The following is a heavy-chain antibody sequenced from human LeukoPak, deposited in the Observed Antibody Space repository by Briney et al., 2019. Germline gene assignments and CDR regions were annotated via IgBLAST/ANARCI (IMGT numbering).Heavy chain of an antibody. CDR2: IYISGST. CDR3: ARDMGYYDSSGYHSYGMDV. V-gene: IGHV4-4*07. D-gene: IGHD3-22*01. Sequence: SETLSLTCTVSGGSISSYYWSWIRQPAGEGLGWIGRIYISGSTKYNPFLHSRVTMSVDTSKNQFSLKLSSATAADTAVYYCARDMGYYDSSGYHSYGMDVWGPGTTVTVSS. CDR1: GGSISSYY. J-gene: IGHJ6*02.